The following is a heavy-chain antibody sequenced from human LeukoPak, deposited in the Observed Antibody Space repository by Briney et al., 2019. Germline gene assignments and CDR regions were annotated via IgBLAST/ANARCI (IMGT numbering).Heavy chain of an antibody. Sequence: GGSLRLSCAASGFTFSSYSMNWVRQAPGKGLEWVSSISSSSSYIYYANSVKGRFTISRDNAKNSLYLQMNSLRAGDTAVYYCARDIYGVFDYWGQGTLVTVSS. V-gene: IGHV3-21*01. J-gene: IGHJ4*02. D-gene: IGHD4-17*01. CDR1: GFTFSSYS. CDR2: ISSSSSYI. CDR3: ARDIYGVFDY.